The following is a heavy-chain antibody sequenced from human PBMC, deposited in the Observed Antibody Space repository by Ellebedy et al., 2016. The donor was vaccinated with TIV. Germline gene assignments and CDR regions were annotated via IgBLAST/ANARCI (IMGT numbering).Heavy chain of an antibody. V-gene: IGHV3-7*03. CDR3: VRDKVTGATVLDY. CDR1: GFNFKDYW. J-gene: IGHJ4*02. D-gene: IGHD1-26*01. Sequence: GGSLRLSCAASGFNFKDYWMSWVRQAPGKGPEWVANMRPDGGEIYYVDSVKGRFTISRDNAKNSLDLQMNSLRAEDTAIYYCVRDKVTGATVLDYWGQGTLVTVSS. CDR2: MRPDGGEI.